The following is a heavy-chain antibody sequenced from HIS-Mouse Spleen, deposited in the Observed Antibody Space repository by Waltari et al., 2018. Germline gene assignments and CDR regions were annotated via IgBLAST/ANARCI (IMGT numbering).Heavy chain of an antibody. CDR1: GYTFTGYY. D-gene: IGHD7-27*01. CDR3: ARVGLGIAFDI. CDR2: INTKSGGT. V-gene: IGHV1-2*02. J-gene: IGHJ3*02. Sequence: QVQLVQSGAEVKKPGASVKVSCKASGYTFTGYYMHWGRQGPGQGLEWMGWINTKSGGTNYAQKFQGRVTRTRDTSISTAYMELSRLRSDDTAVYYCARVGLGIAFDIWGQGTMVTVSS.